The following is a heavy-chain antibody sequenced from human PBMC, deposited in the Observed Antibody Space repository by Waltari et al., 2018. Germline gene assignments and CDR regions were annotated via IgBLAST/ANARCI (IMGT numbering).Heavy chain of an antibody. CDR3: AGSRANFGWDYFDY. Sequence: EVQLLDSGGGLVRPGGSLRLSCAVSGLTFNSHFRGWVRQPPGKGLEWVSGIGRNGESTYYADSVKGRFTVSRDNSKNTLFLQMNSLRAEDTALYYCAGSRANFGWDYFDYWGQGALVTVSS. D-gene: IGHD3-10*01. CDR1: GLTFNSHF. V-gene: IGHV3-23*01. CDR2: IGRNGEST. J-gene: IGHJ4*02.